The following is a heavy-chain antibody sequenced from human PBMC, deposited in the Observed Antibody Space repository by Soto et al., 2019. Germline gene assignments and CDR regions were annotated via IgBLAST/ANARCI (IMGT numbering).Heavy chain of an antibody. J-gene: IGHJ3*02. Sequence: ASVKVSCKASGYTFTSYDINWVRQATGQGLEWMGWMNPNSGNPGYAQKFQGRVTMTRNTSISTAYMELSSLRSEDTAVYYCARGHVLRFLEWLGAAFDIWGQGTMVTVSS. V-gene: IGHV1-8*01. CDR2: MNPNSGNP. D-gene: IGHD3-3*01. CDR1: GYTFTSYD. CDR3: ARGHVLRFLEWLGAAFDI.